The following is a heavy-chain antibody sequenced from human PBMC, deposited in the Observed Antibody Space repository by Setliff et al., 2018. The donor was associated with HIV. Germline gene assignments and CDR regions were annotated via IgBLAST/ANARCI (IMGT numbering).Heavy chain of an antibody. V-gene: IGHV1-18*01. Sequence: ASVKVSCKASGYTFTSYGISWVRQAPGQGLEWMGWISAYNGNTNYAQKLQGRVTMTTDTSTSTAYMELSSLRSEDTAVYYCARRNSSGYYYWFDPWGQGTLVTVSS. J-gene: IGHJ5*02. D-gene: IGHD3-22*01. CDR1: GYTFTSYG. CDR2: ISAYNGNT. CDR3: ARRNSSGYYYWFDP.